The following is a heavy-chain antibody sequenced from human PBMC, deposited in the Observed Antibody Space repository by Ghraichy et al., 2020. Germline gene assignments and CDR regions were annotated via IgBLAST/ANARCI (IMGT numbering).Heavy chain of an antibody. CDR2: IYYSGST. CDR3: ARLQYYDIVLRMDV. CDR1: GGSISSSSYY. Sequence: SETLSLTCTVSGGSISSSSYYWGWIRQPPGKGLEWIGSIYYSGSTYYNPSLKSRVTISVDTSKNQFSLKLSSVTAADTAVYYCARLQYYDIVLRMDVWGQGTTVTVSS. J-gene: IGHJ6*02. V-gene: IGHV4-39*01. D-gene: IGHD3-9*01.